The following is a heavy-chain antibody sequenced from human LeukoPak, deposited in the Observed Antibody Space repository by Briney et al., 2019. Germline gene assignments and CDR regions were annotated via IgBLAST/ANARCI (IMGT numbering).Heavy chain of an antibody. CDR2: INHSGST. CDR1: GGSFSGYY. Sequence: PSETLSLTCAVYGGSFSGYYWSWIRKPPGKGLEWMGEINHSGSTNYNPSLKSRVTISVDTSKNQFSLKLSSVTAADTAVYYCASPGYCSGGSCRKPFDYWGQGTLVTVSS. J-gene: IGHJ4*02. V-gene: IGHV4-34*01. CDR3: ASPGYCSGGSCRKPFDY. D-gene: IGHD2-15*01.